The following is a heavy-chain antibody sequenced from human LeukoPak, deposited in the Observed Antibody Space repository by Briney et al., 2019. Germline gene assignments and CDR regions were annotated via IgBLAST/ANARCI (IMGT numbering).Heavy chain of an antibody. D-gene: IGHD3-22*01. V-gene: IGHV3-30-3*01. Sequence: PGGSLRLSCAASGFTFSSYAMHWVRQAPGKGLEWVAVISYDGSNKYYADSVKGRFTISRDNSKNTLYLQMNSLRAEDTAVYYCARSGYYYAFADYWGQGTLVTVSS. CDR1: GFTFSSYA. CDR2: ISYDGSNK. J-gene: IGHJ4*02. CDR3: ARSGYYYAFADY.